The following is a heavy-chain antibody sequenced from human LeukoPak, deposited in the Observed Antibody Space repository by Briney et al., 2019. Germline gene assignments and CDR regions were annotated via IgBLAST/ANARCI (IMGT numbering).Heavy chain of an antibody. CDR1: GYSISSGYY. D-gene: IGHD5-24*01. V-gene: IGHV4-38-2*02. CDR2: IYHSGST. CDR3: ARDRGDGYNY. J-gene: IGHJ4*02. Sequence: SETLSLTCTVSGYSISSGYYWGWIRQPPGKGLEWIGSIYHSGSTYYNPSLKSRVTISVDTSKNQFSLKLSSVTAADTAVYYCARDRGDGYNYWGQGTLVTVSS.